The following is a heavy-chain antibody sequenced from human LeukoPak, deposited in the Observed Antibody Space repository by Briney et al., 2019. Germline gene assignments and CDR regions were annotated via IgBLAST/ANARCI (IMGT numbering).Heavy chain of an antibody. V-gene: IGHV3-11*01. D-gene: IGHD6-19*01. Sequence: GGSLRLSCAASGFTFSDYYMSWIRQAPGKGLEWVSYISSSGSTICYADSVKGRFTISRDNAKNSLYLQMNSLRAEDTAVYYCARLDSSGWTHYYYYYMDVWGKGTTVAISS. J-gene: IGHJ6*03. CDR2: ISSSGSTI. CDR3: ARLDSSGWTHYYYYYMDV. CDR1: GFTFSDYY.